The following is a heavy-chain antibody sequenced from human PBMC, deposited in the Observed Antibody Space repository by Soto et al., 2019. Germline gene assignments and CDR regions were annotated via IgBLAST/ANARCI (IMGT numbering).Heavy chain of an antibody. CDR2: ISYDGSNK. Sequence: QVQLVESGGGVVQPGRSLRLSCAASGFTFSSYAMHWVRQDPGKGLEWVAVISYDGSNKYYADSVKGRFTISRDNSKNTLYLQMNSLRAEDTAVYYCARAEMHDYGDSWFDPWRQGTLVTVSS. D-gene: IGHD4-17*01. CDR3: ARAEMHDYGDSWFDP. CDR1: GFTFSSYA. J-gene: IGHJ5*02. V-gene: IGHV3-30-3*01.